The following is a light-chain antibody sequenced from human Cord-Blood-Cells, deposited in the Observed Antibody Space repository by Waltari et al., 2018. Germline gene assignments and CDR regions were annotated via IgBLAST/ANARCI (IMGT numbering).Light chain of an antibody. CDR2: GAS. J-gene: IGKJ2*01. CDR3: QQYGSSHT. V-gene: IGKV3-20*01. CDR1: QSVSSSY. Sequence: EIVLTQSPGTLSLSPGERATLSCRASQSVSSSYFAWYQQKPGQAPRLLIYGASSRATGIPDRFSGSGSGTDFTLTISRLEPEDCAVYYCQQYGSSHTFGQGTKLEIK.